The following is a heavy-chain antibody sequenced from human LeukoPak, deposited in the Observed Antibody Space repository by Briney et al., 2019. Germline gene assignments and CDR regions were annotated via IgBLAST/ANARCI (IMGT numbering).Heavy chain of an antibody. Sequence: SVKVSCKASGGTFSSYAISWVRQAPGEGLEWMGRIIPIFGTANYAQKFQGRVTITTDESTSTAYMELSSLRSEDTAVYYCARAPGYRSGGSCLVYGGQGTLVTVSS. CDR1: GGTFSSYA. V-gene: IGHV1-69*05. CDR2: IIPIFGTA. J-gene: IGHJ4*02. CDR3: ARAPGYRSGGSCLVY. D-gene: IGHD2-15*01.